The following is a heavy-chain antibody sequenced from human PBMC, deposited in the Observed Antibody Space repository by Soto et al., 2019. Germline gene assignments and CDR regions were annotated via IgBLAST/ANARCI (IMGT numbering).Heavy chain of an antibody. D-gene: IGHD3-16*02. CDR1: GYTFTSYG. CDR2: ISAYNGNT. J-gene: IGHJ4*02. CDR3: ARDARSYDYVWGSYRLGSQFDY. V-gene: IGHV1-18*04. Sequence: ASLKVSCKASGYTFTSYGIICVRQAPGQGLEWMGWISAYNGNTNYAQKLQGRVTMTTDTSTSTAYMELRSLRSDDTAVYYCARDARSYDYVWGSYRLGSQFDYWGQGTLVNVSS.